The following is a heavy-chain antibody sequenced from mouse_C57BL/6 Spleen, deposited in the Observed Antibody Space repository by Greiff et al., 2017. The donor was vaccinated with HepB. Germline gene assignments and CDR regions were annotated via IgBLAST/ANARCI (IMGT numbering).Heavy chain of an antibody. CDR1: GYSFTGYY. J-gene: IGHJ3*01. CDR3: ASGDYSNYGGAWFAY. CDR2: INPSTGGT. V-gene: IGHV1-42*01. Sequence: VQLQQSGPELVKPGASVKISCKASGYSFTGYYMNWVKQSPEKSLEWIGEINPSTGGTTYNQKFKAKATLTVDKSSSTAYMQLKSLTSEDSAVYYCASGDYSNYGGAWFAYWGQGTLVTVSA. D-gene: IGHD2-5*01.